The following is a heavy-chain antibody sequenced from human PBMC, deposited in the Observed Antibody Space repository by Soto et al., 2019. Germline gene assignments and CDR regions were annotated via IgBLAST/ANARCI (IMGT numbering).Heavy chain of an antibody. Sequence: AVGSLRLSCAASGFAFSSHAMSWVRQAPGKGLEWVSAISGSGDSTHYADSVKGRFTISRDNYKNTLYLQMNSLSAEDTAAYYCARESTPHLGYCTNGVCYNDCWGQGTLVTVSS. CDR1: GFAFSSHA. CDR2: ISGSGDST. D-gene: IGHD2-8*01. CDR3: ARESTPHLGYCTNGVCYNDC. J-gene: IGHJ4*02. V-gene: IGHV3-23*01.